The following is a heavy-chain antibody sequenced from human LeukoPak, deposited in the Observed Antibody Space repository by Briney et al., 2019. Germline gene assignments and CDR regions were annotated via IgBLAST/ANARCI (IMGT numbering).Heavy chain of an antibody. J-gene: IGHJ4*02. CDR3: ARGKNTYYYDSSGSDY. CDR2: IIPIFGTA. CDR1: GGTFSSYA. Sequence: SVKVSCKASGGTFSSYAISWVRQAPGQGLEWMGGIIPIFGTANYAQKFQGRVTITADESTSTAYMELSSLRSEDTAVYYCARGKNTYYYDSSGSDYWGQGTLVTVSS. V-gene: IGHV1-69*13. D-gene: IGHD3-22*01.